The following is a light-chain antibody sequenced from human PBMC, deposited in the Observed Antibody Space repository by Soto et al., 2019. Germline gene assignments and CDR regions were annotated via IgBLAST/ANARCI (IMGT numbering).Light chain of an antibody. CDR1: QDITMY. J-gene: IGKJ5*01. V-gene: IGKV1-33*01. CDR2: DAS. CDR3: QQYDNVFT. Sequence: DIQMTPSPSSLSASVGDRVTITCQASQDITMYLNWYQQKPGKAPKLLIYDASNLQTGVPSRFSGSGYGTDFTFTISSLQPEDIATYYCQQYDNVFTFGQGTRLEIK.